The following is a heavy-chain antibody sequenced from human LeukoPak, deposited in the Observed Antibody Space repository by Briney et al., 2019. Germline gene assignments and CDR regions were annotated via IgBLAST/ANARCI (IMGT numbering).Heavy chain of an antibody. Sequence: GESLKISCKGSGYSFSSYWIGWVRQMPGKGLEWMGIIYPGDSNTRYSPSFQGQVTISADKSISTAYLQWSSLKASDTAMYYCARRSYYEDYYYGMDVWGQGTTVTVSS. V-gene: IGHV5-51*01. CDR3: ARRSYYEDYYYGMDV. J-gene: IGHJ6*02. D-gene: IGHD1-26*01. CDR1: GYSFSSYW. CDR2: IYPGDSNT.